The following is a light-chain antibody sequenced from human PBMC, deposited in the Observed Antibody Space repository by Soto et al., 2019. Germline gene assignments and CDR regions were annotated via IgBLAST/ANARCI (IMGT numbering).Light chain of an antibody. CDR1: QSISTY. CDR3: QQRFNWPRT. V-gene: IGKV3-11*01. CDR2: DAS. Sequence: EIVLSQSPATLSLSPGESATLSCRASQSISTYLAWYQQKPGQAPGLLIYDASKRITGIPARFSGSGSGTDFTLTISSLEPEDFAVYYCQQRFNWPRTFGQGTKVDI. J-gene: IGKJ1*01.